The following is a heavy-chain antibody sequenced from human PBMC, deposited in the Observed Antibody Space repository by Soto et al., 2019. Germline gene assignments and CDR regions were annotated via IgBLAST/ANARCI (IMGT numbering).Heavy chain of an antibody. CDR3: ARGRSWYGMDV. D-gene: IGHD6-13*01. J-gene: IGHJ6*02. CDR2: ISHSGST. V-gene: IGHV4-34*01. Sequence: QVQLQEWGAGLLKPSETLSLTCAVYGGSFSGYYWSWIRQPPGKGLEWIGEISHSGSTNYNPSLKSRVTISVDTSKSQFSLRLSSVTAADTAVYYCARGRSWYGMDVWGQGTTVTVSS. CDR1: GGSFSGYY.